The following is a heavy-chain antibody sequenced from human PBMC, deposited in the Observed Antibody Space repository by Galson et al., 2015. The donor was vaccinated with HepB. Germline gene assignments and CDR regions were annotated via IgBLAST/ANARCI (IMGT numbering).Heavy chain of an antibody. D-gene: IGHD6-19*01. CDR3: ARGREQWLRSGAFDI. CDR1: GGTFSSYA. V-gene: IGHV1-69*13. CDR2: IIPIFGTA. Sequence: SVKVSCKASGGTFSSYAISWVRQAPGQGLEWMGGIIPIFGTANYAQKFQGRVTITADESTSTAYMELSSVTAADTAVYYCARGREQWLRSGAFDIWGQGTMVTVSS. J-gene: IGHJ3*02.